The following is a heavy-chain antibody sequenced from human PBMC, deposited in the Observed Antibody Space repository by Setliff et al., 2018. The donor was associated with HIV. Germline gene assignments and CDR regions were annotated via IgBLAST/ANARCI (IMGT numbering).Heavy chain of an antibody. D-gene: IGHD4-17*01. CDR3: ASPLIMTTVTKDY. Sequence: GGSLRLSCAASGFTFSSYAMHWVRQAPGKGLEWVAVISYDGSNKYYADSVKGRFTVSRDNAKNSLYLQMNNLRAEDTAMYYCASPLIMTTVTKDYWGQGTLVTVSS. J-gene: IGHJ4*02. CDR1: GFTFSSYA. CDR2: ISYDGSNK. V-gene: IGHV3-30-3*01.